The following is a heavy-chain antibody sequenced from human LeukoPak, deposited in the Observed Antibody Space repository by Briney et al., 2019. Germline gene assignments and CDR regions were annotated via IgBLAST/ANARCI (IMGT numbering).Heavy chain of an antibody. Sequence: SETLSLTCTVSGGSISSYYWSWIRQPPGKGLEWIGYIYYSGSTNYNPSLKSRVTISVDTSKNRFSLKLSSVTAADTAVYYCARHSEYQLLSQSHYFDYWGQGTLVTVSS. V-gene: IGHV4-59*08. D-gene: IGHD2-2*01. CDR1: GGSISSYY. CDR3: ARHSEYQLLSQSHYFDY. J-gene: IGHJ4*02. CDR2: IYYSGST.